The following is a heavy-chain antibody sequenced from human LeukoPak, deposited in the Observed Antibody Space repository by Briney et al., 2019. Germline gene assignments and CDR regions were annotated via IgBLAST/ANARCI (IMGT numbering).Heavy chain of an antibody. CDR2: IYTSGST. V-gene: IGHV4-61*02. D-gene: IGHD6-19*01. Sequence: SETLSLTCTVSGGSISSGSYYWSWIRQPAGKGLEWIGRIYTSGSTNYNPSLKSRVTISVDTSKNQFSLKLSSVTAADTAVYYCARVLSSYYYYYMDVGGKGTTVTVS. J-gene: IGHJ6*03. CDR3: ARVLSSYYYYYMDV. CDR1: GGSISSGSYY.